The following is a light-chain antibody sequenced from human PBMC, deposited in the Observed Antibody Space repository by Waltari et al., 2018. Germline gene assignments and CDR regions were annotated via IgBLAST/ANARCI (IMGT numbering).Light chain of an antibody. CDR1: QSISRF. Sequence: DMFLTQSPGTLSLSPGEGATLSCRASQSISRFLAWYQQKPGQAPRLLIYDASTRATGIPDRFSGSGSGTDFSLTISRLEPEDFAVYYCQKYGTLPATFGQGTKVEIK. J-gene: IGKJ1*01. CDR3: QKYGTLPAT. V-gene: IGKV3-20*01. CDR2: DAS.